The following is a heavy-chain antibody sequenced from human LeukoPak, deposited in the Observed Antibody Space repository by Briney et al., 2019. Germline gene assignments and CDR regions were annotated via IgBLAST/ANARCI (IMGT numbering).Heavy chain of an antibody. CDR1: GGSISSSSYY. CDR3: AVGIAAAGLIDY. Sequence: SETLSLTCTVSGGSISSSSYYWGWIRQPPGKGLEWIGSIYYSGSTYYNPSLKSRVTISVDTSKNQFSLKLSSVTAADTAVYYCAVGIAAAGLIDYWGQGTLVTVSS. D-gene: IGHD6-13*01. CDR2: IYYSGST. J-gene: IGHJ4*02. V-gene: IGHV4-39*01.